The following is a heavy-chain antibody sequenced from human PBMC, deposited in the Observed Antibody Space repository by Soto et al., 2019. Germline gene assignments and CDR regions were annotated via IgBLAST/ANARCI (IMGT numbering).Heavy chain of an antibody. Sequence: GGSLRLSCAASGFTFSSYSMNWVRQAPGKGLEWVSYISSSSSTIYYADSVKGRFTISRDNAKNSLYLQMNSLRDEDTAVYYCASGRDGYNYYFDYWGQGTLVTVSS. CDR1: GFTFSSYS. J-gene: IGHJ4*02. V-gene: IGHV3-48*02. CDR2: ISSSSSTI. CDR3: ASGRDGYNYYFDY. D-gene: IGHD1-1*01.